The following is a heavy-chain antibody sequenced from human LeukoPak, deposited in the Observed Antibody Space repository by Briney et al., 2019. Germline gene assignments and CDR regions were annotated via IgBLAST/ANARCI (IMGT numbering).Heavy chain of an antibody. Sequence: ASVKVSCKASGYTSTGYYMHWVRQAPGQGLEWMGWINPNSGGTNYAQKFQGRVTMTRDTSISTAYMELSRLRSDDTAVYYCAGVISGIAAPQFDYWGQGTLVTVSS. V-gene: IGHV1-2*02. CDR1: GYTSTGYY. D-gene: IGHD6-6*01. CDR2: INPNSGGT. CDR3: AGVISGIAAPQFDY. J-gene: IGHJ4*02.